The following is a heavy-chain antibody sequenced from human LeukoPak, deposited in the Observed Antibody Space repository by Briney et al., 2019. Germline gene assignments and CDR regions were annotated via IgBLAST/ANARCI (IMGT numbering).Heavy chain of an antibody. J-gene: IGHJ4*02. D-gene: IGHD3-3*01. CDR3: ARPRTYYDSWSGYPPFDY. Sequence: ASVKVSCKAFGGTFISHSFNWVRQAPGQGLEWLGGIIPMSSATKYAQNFQGRVTITADESTSTAFMELSSLRPEDTAVYYCARPRTYYDSWSGYPPFDYWGQGTLVTVSS. CDR2: IIPMSSAT. V-gene: IGHV1-69*13. CDR1: GGTFISHS.